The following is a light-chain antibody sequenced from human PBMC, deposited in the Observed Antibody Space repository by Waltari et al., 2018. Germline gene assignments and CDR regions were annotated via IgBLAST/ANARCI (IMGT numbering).Light chain of an antibody. CDR2: SNN. J-gene: IGLJ1*01. CDR3: AAWDGSLNGYV. CDR1: SSNIGSHT. Sequence: QSVLTQPPSASGTPGHRVTISCSGSSSNIGSHTVNWYQQLPGTAPKLLIPSNNQRPSGVPDRFSGSKSGTSGSLAISGLQSEDEADYYCAAWDGSLNGYVFGTGTKVTVL. V-gene: IGLV1-44*01.